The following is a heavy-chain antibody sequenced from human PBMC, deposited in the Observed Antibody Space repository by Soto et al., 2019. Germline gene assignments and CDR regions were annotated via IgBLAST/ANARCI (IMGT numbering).Heavy chain of an antibody. Sequence: GSLRLSCAASGFTVSSYAMSWVRQAPGKGLEWVSAISGSGGSTYYADSVKGRFTISRDNSKNTLYLQMNSLRAEDTAVYYCAKEQEIRVVAALIKWGQGTLVTVSS. CDR2: ISGSGGST. J-gene: IGHJ4*02. V-gene: IGHV3-23*01. CDR1: GFTVSSYA. CDR3: AKEQEIRVVAALIK. D-gene: IGHD2-15*01.